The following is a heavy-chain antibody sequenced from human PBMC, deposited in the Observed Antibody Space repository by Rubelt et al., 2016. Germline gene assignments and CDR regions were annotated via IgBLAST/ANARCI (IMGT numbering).Heavy chain of an antibody. CDR3: ARHESAGSSWPFDD. J-gene: IGHJ4*02. V-gene: IGHV4-59*08. D-gene: IGHD6-13*01. Sequence: QVQLQESGPGLVKPSETLSLTCAVSGGSISTYYWSWIRQPPGKGLEWIGYIYYSGSANYNPSLKRRVTISVDTSKNQFSLKLTFVTATDTAVYYCARHESAGSSWPFDDWGQGTQVTVSS. CDR2: IYYSGSA. CDR1: GGSISTYY.